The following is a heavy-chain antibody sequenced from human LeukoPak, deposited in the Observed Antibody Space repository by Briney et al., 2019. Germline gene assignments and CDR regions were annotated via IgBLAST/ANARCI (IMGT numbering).Heavy chain of an antibody. D-gene: IGHD3-16*01. CDR2: ISNSAI. J-gene: IGHJ3*01. Sequence: GGSLRLSCAAFGFTFSSYEMNWVRQAPGKGLEWVSYISNSAIYCADSVKGRFTISRDNAKNSLYLQMNSLRADDTAVYYCASPRGRAFDLWGQGTMVTVSS. CDR3: ASPRGRAFDL. CDR1: GFTFSSYE. V-gene: IGHV3-48*03.